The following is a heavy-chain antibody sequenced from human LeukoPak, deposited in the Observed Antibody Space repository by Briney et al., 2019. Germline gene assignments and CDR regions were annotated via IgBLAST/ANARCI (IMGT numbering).Heavy chain of an antibody. CDR3: ASFVSSGWLSWFDP. D-gene: IGHD6-19*01. CDR1: GFTLSSYG. V-gene: IGHV3-30*03. J-gene: IGHJ5*02. CDR2: ISYDGSNK. Sequence: PGGSLRLSCAASGFTLSSYGMHWVRQAPGKGLEWVAVISYDGSNKYYADSVKGRFTISRDNAKNSLYLQMNSLRAEDTAVYYCASFVSSGWLSWFDPWGQGTLVTVSS.